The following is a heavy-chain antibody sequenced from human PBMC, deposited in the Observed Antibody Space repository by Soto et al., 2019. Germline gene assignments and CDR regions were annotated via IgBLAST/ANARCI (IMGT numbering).Heavy chain of an antibody. CDR1: GFIFRDSA. V-gene: IGHV3-73*01. J-gene: IGHJ3*02. Sequence: GGSLRLSCAASGFIFRDSAIHWVRQASGKGLEWVARIRSKGNNYATAYAASVKGRFTISRDDSRNTAYLQLNSLKTEDTAVYYCTRIFSDAFDIWGQGTMVTVSS. D-gene: IGHD3-9*01. CDR3: TRIFSDAFDI. CDR2: IRSKGNNYAT.